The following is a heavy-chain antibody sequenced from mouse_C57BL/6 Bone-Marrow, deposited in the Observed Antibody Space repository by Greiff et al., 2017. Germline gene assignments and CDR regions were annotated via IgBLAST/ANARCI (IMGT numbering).Heavy chain of an antibody. CDR3: ARPDYDYDPDY. CDR1: GYTFTSYW. D-gene: IGHD2-4*01. Sequence: VQLQQPGAELVKPGASVKMSCKASGYTFTSYWITWVKQRPGQGLEWIGDIYPGSGNTYYNEKFKGKATLTAAKSSSTAYMELRSLTSEDSAVYFCARPDYDYDPDYWGQGTTLTVSS. CDR2: IYPGSGNT. V-gene: IGHV1-55*01. J-gene: IGHJ2*01.